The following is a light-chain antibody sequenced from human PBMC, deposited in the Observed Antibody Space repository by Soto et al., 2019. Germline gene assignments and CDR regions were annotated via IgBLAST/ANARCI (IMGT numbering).Light chain of an antibody. Sequence: EIVLTQSPATLSLSPGERATLSCRASQSVSNNYLAWYQQKPGQAPRLLIYGASSRATGIPDRFSGSGSGTDFTLSISRLEPEDFAVYYCQQYSSLWTFGQGTKVDNK. J-gene: IGKJ1*01. CDR3: QQYSSLWT. CDR2: GAS. V-gene: IGKV3-20*01. CDR1: QSVSNNY.